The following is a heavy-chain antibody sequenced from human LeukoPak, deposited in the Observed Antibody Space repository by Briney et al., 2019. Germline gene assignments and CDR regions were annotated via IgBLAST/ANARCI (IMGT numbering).Heavy chain of an antibody. V-gene: IGHV1-46*01. J-gene: IGHJ5*02. CDR1: GYTFTNYY. CDR2: INPSDGST. Sequence: ASVKVSCKASGYTFTNYYMQWVRQAPGQGLEWMGIINPSDGSTSYAQNFQGRVTMARDTSTSAVYMELSSLRSEDTAVYYCARGSTAEYWFDPWGQGTLVTVSS. D-gene: IGHD1-14*01. CDR3: ARGSTAEYWFDP.